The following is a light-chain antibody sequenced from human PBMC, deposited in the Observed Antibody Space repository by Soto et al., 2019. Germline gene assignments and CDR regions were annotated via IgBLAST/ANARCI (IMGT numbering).Light chain of an antibody. CDR3: SSYEGTNNFVV. Sequence: QSVLTQPPSASGSPGQSVTISCTGTSSDVGGYDDVSWYQQHPGKAPKLMIYEVTKRPSGVPDRFSGSKSGNTASLTVSGLQAEDEADYYCSSYEGTNNFVVFGTRTKVTVL. V-gene: IGLV2-8*01. J-gene: IGLJ1*01. CDR2: EVT. CDR1: SSDVGGYDD.